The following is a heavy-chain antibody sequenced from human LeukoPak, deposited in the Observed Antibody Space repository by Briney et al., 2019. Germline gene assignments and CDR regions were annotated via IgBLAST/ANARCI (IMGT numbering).Heavy chain of an antibody. CDR3: ARVRPDSSGYYLNY. J-gene: IGHJ4*02. D-gene: IGHD3-22*01. CDR1: GYTFTGYY. CDR2: INPNSGGT. V-gene: IGHV1-2*02. Sequence: ASVKVSCKASGYTFTGYYMHRVRQAPGQGLEWMGWINPNSGGTNYAQKFQGRVTMTRDTSISTAYMELSRLRSDDTAVYYCARVRPDSSGYYLNYWGQGTLVTVSS.